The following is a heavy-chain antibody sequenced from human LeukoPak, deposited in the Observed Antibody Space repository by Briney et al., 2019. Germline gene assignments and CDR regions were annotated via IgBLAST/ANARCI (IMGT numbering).Heavy chain of an antibody. Sequence: SETLSLTCTVSGGSITSYYWSWIRQPPGKGLEWIGYLYYSVGTNYNPSLESRVTISGDTSKNQFSLRLTSVTAADTAVYYCARGGDRSGYYYSYWGQGTLVTVSS. CDR3: ARGGDRSGYYYSY. J-gene: IGHJ4*02. CDR1: GGSITSYY. D-gene: IGHD3-22*01. V-gene: IGHV4-59*12. CDR2: LYYSVGT.